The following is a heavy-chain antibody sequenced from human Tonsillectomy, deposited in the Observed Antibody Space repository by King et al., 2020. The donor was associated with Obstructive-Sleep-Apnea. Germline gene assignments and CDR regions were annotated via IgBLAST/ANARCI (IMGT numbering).Heavy chain of an antibody. CDR2: ISWDGGTT. J-gene: IGHJ6*02. CDR1: GFTFDDYT. Sequence: VQLVESGGVVIQPGGSLRLSCAASGFTFDDYTMHWVRQAPGKGLEWVSLISWDGGTTYYADSVKGRFTISRDNGKNSLFLQMNSLRTEDTALYYCAKDGGTTEFFNYYYYGMDVWGQGTTVTVSS. V-gene: IGHV3-43*01. CDR3: AKDGGTTEFFNYYYYGMDV. D-gene: IGHD4-17*01.